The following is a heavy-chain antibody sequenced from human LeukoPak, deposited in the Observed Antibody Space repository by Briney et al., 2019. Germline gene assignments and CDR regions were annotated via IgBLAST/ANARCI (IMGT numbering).Heavy chain of an antibody. CDR2: IGSGGSA. J-gene: IGHJ3*02. V-gene: IGHV3-23*01. Sequence: GGSLRLSCAASGFTFSSYAMTWVRQAPGKGLEWVSAIGSGGSAYYADSVKGRFTISRDNSKNTLYLHMNSLRAEDTAVYYCARDRFRYYDSSGRDAFDIWGQGATLTVSS. D-gene: IGHD3-22*01. CDR3: ARDRFRYYDSSGRDAFDI. CDR1: GFTFSSYA.